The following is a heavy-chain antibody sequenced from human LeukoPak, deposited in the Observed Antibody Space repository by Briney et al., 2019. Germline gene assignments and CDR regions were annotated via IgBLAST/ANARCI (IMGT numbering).Heavy chain of an antibody. CDR3: ATGYSSTWYYFDS. CDR2: IYHSGST. V-gene: IGHV4-59*01. CDR1: GDSISSYY. Sequence: PSETLSLTCTVSGDSISSYYWSWIRQPPGKGLEWIGYIYHSGSTNYNPSLKSRVTISADTSKDQFSLKLASVTAADTAVYYCATGYSSTWYYFDSWGQGTLVTVSS. J-gene: IGHJ4*02. D-gene: IGHD6-13*01.